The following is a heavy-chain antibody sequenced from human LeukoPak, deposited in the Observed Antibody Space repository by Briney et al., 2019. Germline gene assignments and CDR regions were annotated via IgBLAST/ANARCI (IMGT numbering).Heavy chain of an antibody. V-gene: IGHV4-61*01. D-gene: IGHD3-10*01. Sequence: SETLSLTCTVSGGSVSSGSYYWSWIRQPPGEGLEWIGYIYYSGSTNYNPSLKSRVTISADTSKNQFSLKLSSVTAADTAVYYCARDSGYGMDVWGQGTTVTVSS. CDR3: ARDSGYGMDV. CDR1: GGSVSSGSYY. CDR2: IYYSGST. J-gene: IGHJ6*02.